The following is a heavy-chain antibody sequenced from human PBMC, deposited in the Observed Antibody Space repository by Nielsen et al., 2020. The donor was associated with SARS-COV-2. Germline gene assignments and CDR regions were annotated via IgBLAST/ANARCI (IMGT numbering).Heavy chain of an antibody. CDR1: GYTFTSYY. CDR3: ARESPLMQYGSGSYYNGPNWFDP. D-gene: IGHD3-10*01. CDR2: INPSGGST. J-gene: IGHJ5*02. V-gene: IGHV1-46*01. Sequence: ASVKVSCKASGYTFTSYYMHWVRQAPGQGLEWMGIINPSGGSTSYAQKFQGRVTMARDTSTSTVYMELSSLRSEDTAVYYCARESPLMQYGSGSYYNGPNWFDPWGQGTLVTVSS.